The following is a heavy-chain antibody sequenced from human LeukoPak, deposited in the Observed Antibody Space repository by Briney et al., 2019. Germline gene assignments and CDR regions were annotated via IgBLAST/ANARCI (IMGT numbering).Heavy chain of an antibody. CDR2: VSSSSSYI. Sequence: PGGSLRLSCAASGCTFSSDSMNWVRQAPGKGLEWVSSVSSSSSYIYYADSLKGRFTISRDNAKNSLYLQMNSLRGEDTAVYYCARDMDYPVEYYYYYMDVWGKGTTVTVSS. CDR3: ARDMDYPVEYYYYYMDV. V-gene: IGHV3-21*01. CDR1: GCTFSSDS. D-gene: IGHD3/OR15-3a*01. J-gene: IGHJ6*03.